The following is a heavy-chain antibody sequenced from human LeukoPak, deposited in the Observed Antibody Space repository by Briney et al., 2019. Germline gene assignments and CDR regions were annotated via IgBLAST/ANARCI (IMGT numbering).Heavy chain of an antibody. CDR2: IKADGSGT. CDR3: ATWAFYHNLDV. V-gene: IGHV3-43*02. J-gene: IGHJ6*02. CDR1: GFTIGPYA. D-gene: IGHD2/OR15-2a*01. Sequence: GGSLRLSCAASGFTIGPYAMYWVRQGPGRGLEWVSVIKADGSGTFYADSVRGRFTTSRDISKNSLYLQMNSLTNEDTALYYCATWAFYHNLDVWGQGTTVIVSS.